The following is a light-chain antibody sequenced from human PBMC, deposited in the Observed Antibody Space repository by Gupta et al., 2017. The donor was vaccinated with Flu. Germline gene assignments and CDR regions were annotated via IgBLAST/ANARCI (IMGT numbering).Light chain of an antibody. CDR1: QSNNSY. V-gene: IGKV1-39*01. J-gene: IGKJ3*01. CDR3: QQYYSTPLT. CDR2: AAS. Sequence: PSAQTASIGDRVTMTRLESQSNNSYLDWYQQKPGKAPKLLIDAASSRETGVPERFSGSGSGTDFTLTISSLQPEDAAVYYCQQYYSTPLTFGRGTKVDIK.